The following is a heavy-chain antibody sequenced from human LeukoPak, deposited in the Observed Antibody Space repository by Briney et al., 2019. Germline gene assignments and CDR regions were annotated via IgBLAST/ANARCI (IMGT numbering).Heavy chain of an antibody. CDR3: AKSLLRTGTYDY. CDR1: GGTFSSYA. D-gene: IGHD1-1*01. J-gene: IGHJ4*02. V-gene: IGHV1-69*04. CDR2: IIPILGIA. Sequence: SVKVSCKASGGTFSSYAISWVRQAPGQGLEWMGRIIPILGIANYAQKFQGRVTITADKSTSTAYMELSSLRAEDTAVYYCAKSLLRTGTYDYWGQGTLVTVSS.